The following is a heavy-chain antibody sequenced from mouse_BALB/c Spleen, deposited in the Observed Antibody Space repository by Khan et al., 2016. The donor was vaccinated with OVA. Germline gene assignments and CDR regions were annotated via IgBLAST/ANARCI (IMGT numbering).Heavy chain of an antibody. V-gene: IGHV5-6*01. CDR2: ISTGGTYT. D-gene: IGHD1-1*01. CDR1: GFTFSTYG. J-gene: IGHJ3*01. Sequence: LVESGGDLVKPGGSLKLSCAASGFTFSTYGMSWVRQTPEKRLEWVATISTGGTYTYYPDSVKGRFTISRDNAKNTLYLQLSSLKSEDTAIYYCSRLAYYYNSEGFAYWGQGTLVTVSA. CDR3: SRLAYYYNSEGFAY.